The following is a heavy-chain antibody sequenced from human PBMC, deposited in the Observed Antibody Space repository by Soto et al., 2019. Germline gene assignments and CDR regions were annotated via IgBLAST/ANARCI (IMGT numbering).Heavy chain of an antibody. D-gene: IGHD3-10*01. CDR2: INAGNGNT. J-gene: IGHJ2*01. Sequence: QVQLVQSGAEVKKPGASVKVSCKASGYTFTSYAMHWVRQAPGQRPEWMGWINAGNGNTKYSQKFQGRVTITRDTSASTAYMELSSLRSEDTAVYYCARDRYYGSGSYYRSYWYFDLWGRGTLVTVSS. CDR3: ARDRYYGSGSYYRSYWYFDL. V-gene: IGHV1-3*01. CDR1: GYTFTSYA.